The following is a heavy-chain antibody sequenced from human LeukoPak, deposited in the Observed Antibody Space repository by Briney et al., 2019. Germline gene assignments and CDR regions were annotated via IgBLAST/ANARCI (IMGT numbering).Heavy chain of an antibody. V-gene: IGHV3-30*03. CDR3: ARGRRRDGYPIGVAFDI. Sequence: GGSLRLSCAASGFTFRTYGMHWVRQAPGKGLEWVAVMSYDGSTKYYADSVKGRFTISRDNSKNTLYLQMNSLRAEDTAVYYCARGRRRDGYPIGVAFDIWGQGTMVTVSS. J-gene: IGHJ3*02. D-gene: IGHD5-24*01. CDR1: GFTFRTYG. CDR2: MSYDGSTK.